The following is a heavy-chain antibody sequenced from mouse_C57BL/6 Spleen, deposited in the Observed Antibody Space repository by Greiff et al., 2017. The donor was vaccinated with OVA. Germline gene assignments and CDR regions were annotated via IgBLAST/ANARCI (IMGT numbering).Heavy chain of an antibody. CDR2: ISSGSSTI. CDR1: GFTFSDYG. D-gene: IGHD4-1*01. J-gene: IGHJ1*03. Sequence: EVNVVESGGGLVKPGGSLKLSCAASGFTFSDYGMHWVRQAPEKGLEWVAYISSGSSTIYYADTVKGRFTISRDNAKNTLFLQMTSLRSEDTAMYYCATLGYWYFDVWGTGTTVTVSS. CDR3: ATLGYWYFDV. V-gene: IGHV5-17*01.